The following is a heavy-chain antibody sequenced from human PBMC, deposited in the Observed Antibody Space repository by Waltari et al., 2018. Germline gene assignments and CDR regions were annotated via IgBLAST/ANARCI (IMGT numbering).Heavy chain of an antibody. V-gene: IGHV1-69-2*01. J-gene: IGHJ3*02. CDR1: GYTFTDYY. D-gene: IGHD3-16*01. CDR3: ARRKLGEAFDI. CDR2: VDPEDCET. Sequence: EVQLVQSGAEVKKPGATVKISCKVSGYTFTDYYMHWVQQAPGKGLEWMGLVDPEDCETIYAEKCQGRVTITADTSTDTVYMDLNSLRSDDTAIYYCARRKLGEAFDIWGQGTVVIVSS.